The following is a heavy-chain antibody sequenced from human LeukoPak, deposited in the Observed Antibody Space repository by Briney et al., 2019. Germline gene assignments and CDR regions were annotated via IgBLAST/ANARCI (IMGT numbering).Heavy chain of an antibody. CDR1: GFTFANYA. V-gene: IGHV3-9*01. CDR3: TKAGRRGSSGWWFGL. CDR2: HSPNRRSL. Sequence: GGSLRLSCAALGFTFANYAIRWVRHAPENGLEWAAGHSPNRRSLDYADSVKGRFTISRDNARNSLYLEMNSLRTEDTALYYCTKAGRRGSSGWWFGLWGWGPGVTVTA. D-gene: IGHD6-6*01. J-gene: IGHJ5*02.